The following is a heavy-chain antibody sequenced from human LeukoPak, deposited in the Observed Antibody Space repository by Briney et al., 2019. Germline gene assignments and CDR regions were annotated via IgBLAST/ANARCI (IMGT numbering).Heavy chain of an antibody. J-gene: IGHJ5*02. V-gene: IGHV3-23*01. CDR1: GFAFSSYA. D-gene: IGHD3-22*01. Sequence: GGSLRLSCAASGFAFSSYAMSWVRQAPGKGLGWVSAISGSGGSTYYADSVKGRFTISRDNSKNTLYLQMNSLRAEDTAVYYCAKPAVDYYDSSGYYSNWFDPWGQGTLVTVSS. CDR2: ISGSGGST. CDR3: AKPAVDYYDSSGYYSNWFDP.